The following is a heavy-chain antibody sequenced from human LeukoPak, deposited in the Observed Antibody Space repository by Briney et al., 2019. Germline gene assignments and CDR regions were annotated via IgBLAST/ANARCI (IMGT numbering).Heavy chain of an antibody. J-gene: IGHJ4*02. D-gene: IGHD3-22*01. CDR2: ISTSGSTT. V-gene: IGHV3-48*03. Sequence: GGSLRLSCAASGFTFSSFEMNWVRQAPGEGLEWVSYISTSGSTTHYADSVRSRFTISRDDAKNSVYLQMHSLRAEDTAVYYCAREDDSSGYYYGRFDQWGQGALVTVSS. CDR3: AREDDSSGYYYGRFDQ. CDR1: GFTFSSFE.